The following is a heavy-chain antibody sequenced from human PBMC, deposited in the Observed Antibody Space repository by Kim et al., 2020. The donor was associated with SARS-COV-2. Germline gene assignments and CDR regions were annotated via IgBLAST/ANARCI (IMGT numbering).Heavy chain of an antibody. Sequence: YSADSEQGRFTISRDNFKNTLNLQKNSLRDEDTAVYYCAREGSSGSYPDYWGQGTLVIVS. J-gene: IGHJ4*02. D-gene: IGHD3-10*01. V-gene: IGHV3-30*03. CDR3: AREGSSGSYPDY.